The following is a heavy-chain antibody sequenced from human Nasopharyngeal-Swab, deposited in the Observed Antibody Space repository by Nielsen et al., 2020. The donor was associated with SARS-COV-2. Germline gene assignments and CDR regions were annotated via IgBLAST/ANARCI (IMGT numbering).Heavy chain of an antibody. CDR2: LYYSGTT. V-gene: IGHV4-39*07. CDR1: GGSLNSNNYY. D-gene: IGHD3-3*01. CDR3: ARAIKIFGAVVGSFDP. Sequence: GSLRLSCTVSGGSLNSNNYYCVLIRQPPETVLDWLGSLYYSGTTYYNPSLKSRVTISLDTSKNQFSLKLNSLTAADTAVYFCARAIKIFGAVVGSFDPWGQGTLVTVSS. J-gene: IGHJ5*02.